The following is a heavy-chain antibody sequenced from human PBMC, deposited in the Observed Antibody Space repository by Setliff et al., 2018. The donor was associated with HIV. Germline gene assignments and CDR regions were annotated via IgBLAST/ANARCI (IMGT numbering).Heavy chain of an antibody. Sequence: GASVKVSCKASGYTFTSYAIHWVRQAPGQRLEWMGWINAGNGNTKYSQKFQGRVTINRDTSASTAYMELSSLRSEDTAVYYCASGYSGYDSPDYWGQGTLVTVSS. J-gene: IGHJ4*02. CDR2: INAGNGNT. CDR1: GYTFTSYA. D-gene: IGHD5-12*01. CDR3: ASGYSGYDSPDY. V-gene: IGHV1-3*01.